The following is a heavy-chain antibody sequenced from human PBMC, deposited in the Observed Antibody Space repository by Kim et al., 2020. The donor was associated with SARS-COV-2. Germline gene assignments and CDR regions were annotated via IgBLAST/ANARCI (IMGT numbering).Heavy chain of an antibody. CDR2: IIPIFGTA. CDR1: GGTFSSYA. V-gene: IGHV1-69*13. D-gene: IGHD3-22*01. Sequence: SVKVSCKASGGTFSSYAISWVRQAPGQGLEWMGGIIPIFGTANYAQKFQGRVTITADESTSTAYMELSSLRSEDTAVYYCARHLNSGYYFSFDIWGQGTMVTVSS. CDR3: ARHLNSGYYFSFDI. J-gene: IGHJ3*02.